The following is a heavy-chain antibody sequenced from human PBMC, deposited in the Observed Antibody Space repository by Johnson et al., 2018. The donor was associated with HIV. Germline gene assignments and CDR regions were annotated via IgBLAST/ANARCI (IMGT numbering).Heavy chain of an antibody. D-gene: IGHD3-16*01. J-gene: IGHJ3*02. V-gene: IGHV3-20*04. CDR2: ISWNGGST. Sequence: VQLVESGGRVVRPGGSLRLSCVASGFTFDDYGMSWVRQAPGKGLEWVSGISWNGGSTTYADSVKGRFIISRDNAKNSLYLQMNSLRDEDTAFYYCATDHPTAPLFIMNAFDIWGQGTMVTVSS. CDR1: GFTFDDYG. CDR3: ATDHPTAPLFIMNAFDI.